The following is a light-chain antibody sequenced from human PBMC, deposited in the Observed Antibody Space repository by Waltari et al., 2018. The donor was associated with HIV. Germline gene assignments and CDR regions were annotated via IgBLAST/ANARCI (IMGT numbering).Light chain of an antibody. Sequence: QSALTQPASVSGSPGQSITISCTGTSSDVGGYNYVSWYQQPPGKAPKLMFYEVSTRPSGVSNRFSGSKSGNTAYLTISGLQAEGEADYYCSSYTSSSTVVFGGGTKLTVL. V-gene: IGLV2-14*01. CDR1: SSDVGGYNY. J-gene: IGLJ2*01. CDR2: EVS. CDR3: SSYTSSSTVV.